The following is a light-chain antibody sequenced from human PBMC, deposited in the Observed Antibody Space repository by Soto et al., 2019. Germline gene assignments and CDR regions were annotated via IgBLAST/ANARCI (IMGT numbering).Light chain of an antibody. CDR1: QSVSSN. CDR2: GVS. V-gene: IGKV3D-15*01. Sequence: EIVMTQSPVTLSVSPGERATLSRRASQSVSSNLAWYQHKPGQSPRLLMYGVSTRGAGIPDRFSGSGSGTEFTLTISSLQSEDFAVYYCQQYNNWSPYTFGQGTKLEI. J-gene: IGKJ2*01. CDR3: QQYNNWSPYT.